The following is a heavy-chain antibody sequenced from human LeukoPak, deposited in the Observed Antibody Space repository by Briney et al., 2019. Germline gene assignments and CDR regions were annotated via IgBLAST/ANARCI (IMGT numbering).Heavy chain of an antibody. CDR2: IKQDGSEK. Sequence: GGSLRLSCAASGFTFSSYWMSWVRQAPGKGLEWVANIKQDGSEKYYVDSLKGRFTTSRDNAKNSLFLQMNSLRAEDTAVYYCARDGGEYYYDNSDYWGNFDYWGQGTLVTVSS. CDR3: ARDGGEYYYDNSDYWGNFDY. CDR1: GFTFSSYW. D-gene: IGHD3-22*01. J-gene: IGHJ4*02. V-gene: IGHV3-7*01.